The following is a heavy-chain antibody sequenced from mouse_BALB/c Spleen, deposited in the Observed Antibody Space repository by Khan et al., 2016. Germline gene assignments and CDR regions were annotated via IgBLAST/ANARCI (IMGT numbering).Heavy chain of an antibody. CDR3: VRSLFYYAMDY. CDR1: GFSITSDYA. Sequence: EVQLQESGPGLVKPSQSLSLTCTATGFSITSDYAWNWIRQFPGNKLEWMGYISYNGTTRYNPSLKSRISITRDTSKNQFFLQLNSVTTEDTATYYCVRSLFYYAMDYWGQGTSVTVSS. CDR2: ISYNGTT. V-gene: IGHV3-2*02. J-gene: IGHJ4*01.